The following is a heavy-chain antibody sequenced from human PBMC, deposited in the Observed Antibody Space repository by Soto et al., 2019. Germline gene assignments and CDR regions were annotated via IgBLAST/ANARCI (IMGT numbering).Heavy chain of an antibody. Sequence: GGSLRLSCAASGFTFSSYAMHWVRQAPGKGLEWVAVISYDGSNKYYADSVKGRFTISRDNSKNTLYLQMNSLRAEDTAVYYCAREISEVGQWLTDYWGQGTLVTVSS. D-gene: IGHD6-19*01. V-gene: IGHV3-30-3*01. J-gene: IGHJ4*02. CDR2: ISYDGSNK. CDR1: GFTFSSYA. CDR3: AREISEVGQWLTDY.